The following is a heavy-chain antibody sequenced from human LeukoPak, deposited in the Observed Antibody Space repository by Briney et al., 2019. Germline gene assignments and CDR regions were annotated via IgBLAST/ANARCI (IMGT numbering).Heavy chain of an antibody. CDR3: ARDPGEFGNYYGMDV. CDR1: GYSFTSGHY. J-gene: IGHJ6*02. D-gene: IGHD3-10*01. V-gene: IGHV4-38-2*02. CDR2: IYHTGSA. Sequence: SETLSLTCSVSGYSFTSGHYWGWIRQPPGKGLEWIANIYHTGSAHYNSSLKSRVTISVDTSKNQFSLKLSSVTAADTAVYYCARDPGEFGNYYGMDVWGQGTTVTVSS.